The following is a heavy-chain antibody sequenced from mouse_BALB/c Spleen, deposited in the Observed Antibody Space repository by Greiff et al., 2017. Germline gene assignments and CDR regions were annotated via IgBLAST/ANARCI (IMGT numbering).Heavy chain of an antibody. CDR1: GFTFSSYA. CDR2: ISSGGSYT. V-gene: IGHV5-9-3*01. CDR3: ARQEGRAMDY. J-gene: IGHJ4*01. Sequence: EVMLVESGGGLVKPGGSLKLSCAASGFTFSSYAMSWVRQTPEKRLEWVATISSGGSYTYYPASVKGRFTISRDNAKNTLYLQMSSLRSEDTAMYYCARQEGRAMDYWGQGTSVTVSS.